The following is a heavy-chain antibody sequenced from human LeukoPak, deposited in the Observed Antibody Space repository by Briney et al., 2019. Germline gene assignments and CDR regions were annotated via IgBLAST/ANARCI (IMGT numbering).Heavy chain of an antibody. CDR1: GFTFSSYA. J-gene: IGHJ4*02. D-gene: IGHD3-10*01. CDR3: ARGFLWFGELSPLFI. V-gene: IGHV3-64*01. CDR2: ISSNGGST. Sequence: HPGGSLRLSCAASGFTFSSYAMHWVRQAPGKGLEYVSAISSNGGSTYYANSVKGRFTISRDNSKNTLYLQMGSLRAEDMAVYYCARGFLWFGELSPLFIWGQGTLVTVSS.